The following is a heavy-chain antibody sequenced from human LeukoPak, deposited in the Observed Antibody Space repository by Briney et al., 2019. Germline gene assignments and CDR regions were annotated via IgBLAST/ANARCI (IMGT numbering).Heavy chain of an antibody. D-gene: IGHD3-10*01. CDR2: IGNDGSNK. Sequence: GGSLRLSCAASGFTFRSYGMHWVRQAPGKGLEWVAFIGNDGSNKYYADSVKGRFTISRDNSKNTLYLQMTSLRAEDTAVYYCANFYYGSGTDPSSVTYWGQGTLVTVSS. CDR1: GFTFRSYG. V-gene: IGHV3-30*02. CDR3: ANFYYGSGTDPSSVTY. J-gene: IGHJ4*02.